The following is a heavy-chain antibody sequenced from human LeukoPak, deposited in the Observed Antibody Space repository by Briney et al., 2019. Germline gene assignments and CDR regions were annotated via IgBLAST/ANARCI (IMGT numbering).Heavy chain of an antibody. V-gene: IGHV4-59*01. CDR3: ARTRDSGGSDY. CDR1: SGSISSYF. CDR2: IYYTGST. J-gene: IGHJ4*02. D-gene: IGHD1-26*01. Sequence: SETLSLTCTVSSGSISSYFWSWIRQPPGKGLEWIGYIYYTGSTNYNPSLKSRVTISVDSSKNQFSLRLSSVTAADTAVYYCARTRDSGGSDYWGQGTLVTVSS.